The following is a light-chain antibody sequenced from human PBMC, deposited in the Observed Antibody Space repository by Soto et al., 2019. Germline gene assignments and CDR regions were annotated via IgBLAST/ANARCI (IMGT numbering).Light chain of an antibody. CDR2: DVS. V-gene: IGKV3-11*01. CDR1: ESVTNY. J-gene: IGKJ1*01. CDR3: QQRSDWPWT. Sequence: EIVLTQSPGTLSLSPGERATLSFRASESVTNYLAWYQQKPGQAPRLLVYDVSNRATGIPARFSGGGSGTDFTLTISNLEPEDFAVYYCQQRSDWPWTFGQGTKVDIK.